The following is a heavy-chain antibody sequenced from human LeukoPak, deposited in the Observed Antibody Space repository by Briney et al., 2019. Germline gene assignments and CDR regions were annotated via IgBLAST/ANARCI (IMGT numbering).Heavy chain of an antibody. Sequence: GGSLRLSCAASGFTFSSYGMHWVRQAPGKGLEWVAVISYDGSNKYYADSVKGRFTISRDNSKNTLYLQMNSLRAEDTAVYYCAKARSNSQKTQYYFDYWGQGTLVTVSS. CDR2: ISYDGSNK. V-gene: IGHV3-30*18. D-gene: IGHD4-23*01. CDR1: GFTFSSYG. CDR3: AKARSNSQKTQYYFDY. J-gene: IGHJ4*02.